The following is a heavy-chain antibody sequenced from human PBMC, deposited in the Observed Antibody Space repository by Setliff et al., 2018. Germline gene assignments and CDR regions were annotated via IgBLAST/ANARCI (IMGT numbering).Heavy chain of an antibody. CDR2: LNPNGGHT. CDR1: GYTFSNYD. CDR3: ARGEGRSYCSNYFDR. D-gene: IGHD5-18*01. V-gene: IGHV1-8*02. J-gene: IGHJ5*02. Sequence: ASVKVSCKASGYTFSNYDINWVRQTTGQGLELMGWLNPNGGHTAYAQKFQVRITMTMNSSITTTYMELSRLTSDDTAVSYCARGEGRSYCSNYFDRWGQGTRGTSSS.